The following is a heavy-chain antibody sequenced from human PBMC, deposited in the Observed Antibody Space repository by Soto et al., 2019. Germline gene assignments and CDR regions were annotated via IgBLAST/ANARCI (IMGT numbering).Heavy chain of an antibody. D-gene: IGHD3-22*01. Sequence: PSETLSLTCTVSGGSISSYYWSWIRQPPGKGLEWIGYIYYSGSTNYNPSLKSRVTISVDTSKNQFSLKLSSVTAADTAVYYCASFYYDSSGYLLDRGAFDIWGQGTMVTVSS. J-gene: IGHJ3*02. V-gene: IGHV4-59*01. CDR3: ASFYYDSSGYLLDRGAFDI. CDR1: GGSISSYY. CDR2: IYYSGST.